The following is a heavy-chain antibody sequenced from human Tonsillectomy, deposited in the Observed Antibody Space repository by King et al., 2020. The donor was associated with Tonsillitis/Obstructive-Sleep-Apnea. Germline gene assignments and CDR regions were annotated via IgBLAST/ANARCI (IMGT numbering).Heavy chain of an antibody. CDR3: VRRGLGDYVSYFDY. D-gene: IGHD4-17*01. CDR2: IYPGDSDT. J-gene: IGHJ4*02. V-gene: IGHV5-51*01. CDR1: GYSFTSFW. Sequence: QLVQSGPEVKKPGESLKISCKGSGYSFTSFWIGWVRQMPGKGLEWMGIIYPGDSDTRYSPSFQGQVTISADKSTNTAYVQWSSLKASDTAMYYCVRRGLGDYVSYFDYWGQGTLVTVSS.